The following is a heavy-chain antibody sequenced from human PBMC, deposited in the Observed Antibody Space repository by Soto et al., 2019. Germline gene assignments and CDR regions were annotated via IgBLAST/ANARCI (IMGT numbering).Heavy chain of an antibody. CDR1: GYTFTGYY. Sequence: QVQLVQSGAEVKKPGASVKVSCKASGYTFTGYYMHWVRQAPGQGLEWMGWINPNSGGTNYAQKFQGWVTMPRDTSISTAYMELSTLRSDDTAVYYCARDGAAVAYDAFDIWGQGTMVTVSS. V-gene: IGHV1-2*04. D-gene: IGHD6-19*01. CDR3: ARDGAAVAYDAFDI. J-gene: IGHJ3*02. CDR2: INPNSGGT.